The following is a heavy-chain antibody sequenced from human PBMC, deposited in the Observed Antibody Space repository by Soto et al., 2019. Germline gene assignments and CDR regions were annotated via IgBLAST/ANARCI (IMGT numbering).Heavy chain of an antibody. CDR1: GFTFSSYS. CDR3: AREGYSGYDSVAGYYYYGMDV. J-gene: IGHJ6*02. CDR2: ISSSSSYI. D-gene: IGHD5-12*01. Sequence: KTGGSLRLSCAASGFTFSSYSMNWVRQAPGKGLEWVSSISSSSSYIYYADSVKGRFTISRDNAKNSLYLQMNSLRAEDTAVYYCAREGYSGYDSVAGYYYYGMDVWGQGTTVTVSS. V-gene: IGHV3-21*01.